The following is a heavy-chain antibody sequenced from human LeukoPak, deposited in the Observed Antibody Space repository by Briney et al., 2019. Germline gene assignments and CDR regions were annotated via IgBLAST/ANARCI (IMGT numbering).Heavy chain of an antibody. CDR3: AKDPAGMVRGVIITYFDY. D-gene: IGHD3-10*01. J-gene: IGHJ4*02. CDR2: ISWNSGSI. CDR1: GFTFDDYA. Sequence: SLRLSCAASGFTFDDYAMHWVRQAPGNGLEWVSGISWNSGSIGYADSVKGRFTISRDNAKNSLYLQMNSLRAEDTAVYYCAKDPAGMVRGVIITYFDYWGQGTLVTVSS. V-gene: IGHV3-9*01.